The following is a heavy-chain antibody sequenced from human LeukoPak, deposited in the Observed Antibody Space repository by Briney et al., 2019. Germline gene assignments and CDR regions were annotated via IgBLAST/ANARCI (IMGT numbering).Heavy chain of an antibody. V-gene: IGHV4-39*01. CDR3: XXXXSGMXXXDY. CDR2: IYYGGSA. J-gene: IGHJ4*02. CDR1: GGSISSNTYS. Sequence: SETLXXTCTVSGGSISSNTYSWGWIRQPPGKGLEWIGSIYYGGSAYYNPSLKSRVTISVDTSKNQFSLKLRSVTAADTAVYXXXXXXSGMXXXDYWGQXTXVTVSS. D-gene: IGHD6-25*01.